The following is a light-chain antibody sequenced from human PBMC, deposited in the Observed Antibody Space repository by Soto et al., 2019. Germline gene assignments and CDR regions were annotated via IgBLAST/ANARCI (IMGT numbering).Light chain of an antibody. CDR1: QSVSSSY. J-gene: IGKJ1*01. CDR3: QQYVSSPT. Sequence: EIVLTQSPGTLSLSPGERATLSCRASQSVSSSYLAWYQQKPGQAPRLLIYGASSRATGIPDRFSGSGSGTDFTLTISRLEPEDFAVYYCQQYVSSPTFGQGTKV. V-gene: IGKV3-20*01. CDR2: GAS.